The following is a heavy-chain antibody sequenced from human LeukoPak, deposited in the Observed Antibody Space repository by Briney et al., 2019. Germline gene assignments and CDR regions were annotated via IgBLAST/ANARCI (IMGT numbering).Heavy chain of an antibody. CDR1: GGSISSSSYY. D-gene: IGHD5-24*01. CDR2: IYYSGST. V-gene: IGHV4-39*07. CDR3: ARGRYMAPIDY. Sequence: PSETLSLTCTVSGGSISSSSYYWGWIRQPPGKGLEWIGSIYYSGSTNYNPSLKSRVTISVDTSKNQFSLKLSSVTAADTAVYYCARGRYMAPIDYWGQGTLVTVSS. J-gene: IGHJ4*02.